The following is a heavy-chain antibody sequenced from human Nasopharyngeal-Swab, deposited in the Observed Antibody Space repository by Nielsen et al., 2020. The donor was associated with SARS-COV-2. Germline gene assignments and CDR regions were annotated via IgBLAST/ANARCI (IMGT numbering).Heavy chain of an antibody. CDR3: ARYGAGGSRITMVRGYMDV. J-gene: IGHJ6*03. CDR1: GGSFRGYY. V-gene: IGHV4-34*01. Sequence: SQTLSLTCAVYGGSFRGYYWSWIRQPPGKGLEWIGEINHSGSTNYNPSLKSRVTISVDTSKNQFSLKLSSVTAADTAVYYCARYGAGGSRITMVRGYMDVWGKGTTVTVSS. D-gene: IGHD3-10*01. CDR2: INHSGST.